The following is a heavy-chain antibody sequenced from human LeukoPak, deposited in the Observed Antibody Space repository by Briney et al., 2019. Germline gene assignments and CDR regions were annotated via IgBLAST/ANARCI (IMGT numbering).Heavy chain of an antibody. V-gene: IGHV3-7*01. CDR3: AAPPHSTGYGDNPYYFDD. CDR1: GFTFSNFW. CDR2: IRQDGSEK. J-gene: IGHJ4*02. Sequence: GGSLRLSCAASGFTFSNFWMTWVRQAPGQGLAWVANIRQDGSEKYYVDSVKGRFTISRDNAKNLLFLQMSNLRVEDTAVYYRAAPPHSTGYGDNPYYFDDWGQGTLVIVSS. D-gene: IGHD4-17*01.